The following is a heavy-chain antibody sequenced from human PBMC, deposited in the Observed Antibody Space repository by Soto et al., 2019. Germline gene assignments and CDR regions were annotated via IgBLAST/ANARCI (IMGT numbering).Heavy chain of an antibody. D-gene: IGHD3-3*01. Sequence: PSETLSLTCSVSGASISSYYWSWIRQPPGKGLELIGYIHHSGNTDYNTSLKSRVSMSVDTSKNQFSLKLTSVTAADTAVCYCARVEIFGVVMLFDPWGQGSLVTVSS. CDR1: GASISSYY. CDR2: IHHSGNT. V-gene: IGHV4-59*01. J-gene: IGHJ5*02. CDR3: ARVEIFGVVMLFDP.